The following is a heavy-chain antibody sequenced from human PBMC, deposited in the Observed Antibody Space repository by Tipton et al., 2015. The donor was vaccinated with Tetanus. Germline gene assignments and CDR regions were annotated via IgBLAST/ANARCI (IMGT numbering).Heavy chain of an antibody. J-gene: IGHJ4*02. CDR1: GFTFSSWW. Sequence: LRLSCAASGFTFSSWWMNWVRQTPGKGLEWVANMKPDGSEGYYVASARGRFTISRDNAKNSLYLQMNSLRAEDTAVYYCARDDMIGTSDYWGQGTLVTVSS. CDR2: MKPDGSEG. V-gene: IGHV3-7*01. CDR3: ARDDMIGTSDY. D-gene: IGHD1-1*01.